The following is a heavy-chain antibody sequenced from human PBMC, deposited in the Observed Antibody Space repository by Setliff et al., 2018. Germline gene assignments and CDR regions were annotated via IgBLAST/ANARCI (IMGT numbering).Heavy chain of an antibody. CDR2: IYHDGRT. CDR3: GRSSDGALDY. J-gene: IGHJ4*02. V-gene: IGHV4-4*02. Sequence: SETLSLTCAVTGASINSLSWWSWVRQSPGKGLEWIGEIYHDGRTNYNPSLKSRLVISLDTSKNQFSLKLDSVTAADTAIYYCGRSSDGALDYWGQGTLVTVSS. CDR1: GASINSLSW.